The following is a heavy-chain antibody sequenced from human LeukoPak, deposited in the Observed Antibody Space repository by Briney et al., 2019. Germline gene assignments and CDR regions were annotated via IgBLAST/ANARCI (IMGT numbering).Heavy chain of an antibody. CDR2: TNHSGGT. CDR1: GGSFSGYH. Sequence: PSETLSLTCAVYGGSFSGYHWTWVRQAPGKGLEWIGETNHSGGTNYNPSLKSRVTISVDTSKNQFSLKLSSVTAADTAVYYCARGLYPDILGRHFDYWGRGTLVTVSS. CDR3: ARGLYPDILGRHFDY. V-gene: IGHV4-34*01. D-gene: IGHD5-12*01. J-gene: IGHJ4*02.